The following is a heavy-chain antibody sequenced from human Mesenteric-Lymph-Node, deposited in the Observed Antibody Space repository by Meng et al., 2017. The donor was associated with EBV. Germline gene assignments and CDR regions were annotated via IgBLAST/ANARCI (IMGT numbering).Heavy chain of an antibody. J-gene: IGHJ5*02. D-gene: IGHD3-22*01. Sequence: QVQLVQSEAEVKKPGASVKVSCKAAGYSFSSYGISWVRQAPGKGLEWMGWISAYNGNINYAQKFQGRVTMTTDTSTSTAYMELRSLRSDDTAVYYCATDTGRVINNLFDPWGQGTLVTVSS. V-gene: IGHV1-18*01. CDR2: ISAYNGNI. CDR1: GYSFSSYG. CDR3: ATDTGRVINNLFDP.